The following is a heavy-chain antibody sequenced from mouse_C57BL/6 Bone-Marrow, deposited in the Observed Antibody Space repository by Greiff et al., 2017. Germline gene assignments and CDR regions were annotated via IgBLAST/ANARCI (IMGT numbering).Heavy chain of an antibody. CDR1: GFTFSSYG. D-gene: IGHD2-4*01. V-gene: IGHV5-6*01. CDR2: ISSGGSYT. CDR3: AIYYDYDRFAY. J-gene: IGHJ3*01. Sequence: EVMLVESGGDLVKPGGSLKLSCAASGFTFSSYGMSWVRQTPDKRLEWVATISSGGSYTYYPDSVKGRFTISRDNAKNTLYLQMSSLKSEDTAMYYCAIYYDYDRFAYWGQGTLVTVSA.